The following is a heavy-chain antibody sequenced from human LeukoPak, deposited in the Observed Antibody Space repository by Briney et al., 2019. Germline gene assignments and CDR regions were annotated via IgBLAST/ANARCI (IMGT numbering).Heavy chain of an antibody. CDR1: GYTFTSYG. V-gene: IGHV1-18*01. D-gene: IGHD3-3*01. J-gene: IGHJ6*03. CDR2: ISAYNGNT. Sequence: ASVKVSCKASGYTFTSYGISWVRQAPGQGLEWMGWISAYNGNTNYAQKLQGRVTMTTDTSTSTAYMELRSLRSDDTAVYYCARGHTDYDFWSGSWYYYYMDVWGKGTTVTVSS. CDR3: ARGHTDYDFWSGSWYYYYMDV.